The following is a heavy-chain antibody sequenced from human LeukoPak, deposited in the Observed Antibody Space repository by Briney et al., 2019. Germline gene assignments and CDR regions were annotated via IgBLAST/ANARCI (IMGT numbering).Heavy chain of an antibody. CDR2: IYHSGST. CDR1: GGSISSYY. Sequence: PSETLSLTCTVSGGSISSYYWSWIRQPPGKGLEWIGYIYHSGSTNYNPSLKSRVTISVDTSKNQFSLKLSSVTAADTAVYYCARDGYGSGSYPYYYYMDVWGKGTTVTISS. D-gene: IGHD3-10*01. J-gene: IGHJ6*03. V-gene: IGHV4-59*01. CDR3: ARDGYGSGSYPYYYYMDV.